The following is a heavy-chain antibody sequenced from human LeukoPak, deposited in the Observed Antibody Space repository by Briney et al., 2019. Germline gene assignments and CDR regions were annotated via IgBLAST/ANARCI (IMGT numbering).Heavy chain of an antibody. Sequence: GGSLRLSCAASGIPFSNYTLTWVRQAPGKGLVWVSSISRSSPYIHYSDSVRGRFSISRDNAKNSVYLQMDSLTADDTAVYYCARVNSALVVSSEGSWAGSLGFDHWGQGILVIVSS. CDR1: GIPFSNYT. D-gene: IGHD3-22*01. V-gene: IGHV3-21*06. J-gene: IGHJ4*02. CDR3: ARVNSALVVSSEGSWAGSLGFDH. CDR2: ISRSSPYI.